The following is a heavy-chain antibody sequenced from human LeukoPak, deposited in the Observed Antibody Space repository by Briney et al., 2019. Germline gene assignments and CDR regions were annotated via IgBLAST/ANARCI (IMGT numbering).Heavy chain of an antibody. J-gene: IGHJ3*02. D-gene: IGHD6-13*01. CDR2: INHSGST. CDR1: GGSFSGYY. V-gene: IGHV4-34*01. CDR3: ARVPGIAAADTGGDAFDI. Sequence: SETLSLTCAVYGGSFSGYYWSWIRQPPGKGLEWIGEINHSGSTNYNPSLKSRVTISVDTSKNQFSLKLSSVTAADTAVYYCARVPGIAAADTGGDAFDIWGQGTMVTVSS.